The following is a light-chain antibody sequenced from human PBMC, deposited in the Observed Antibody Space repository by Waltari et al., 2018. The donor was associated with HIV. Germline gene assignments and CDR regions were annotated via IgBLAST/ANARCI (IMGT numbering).Light chain of an antibody. CDR3: SSYAGRITWM. CDR1: TGAVTSGHH. J-gene: IGLJ3*02. CDR2: DTN. Sequence: QAVVTQEPSLTVSPGGTVTLTCGSSTGAVTSGHHPYWFQQKSGQAPRTLIYDTNNKHSSTPARFSGSLLGGKAALTVSGLQAEDEADYYCSSYAGRITWMFGGGTKLTVL. V-gene: IGLV7-46*01.